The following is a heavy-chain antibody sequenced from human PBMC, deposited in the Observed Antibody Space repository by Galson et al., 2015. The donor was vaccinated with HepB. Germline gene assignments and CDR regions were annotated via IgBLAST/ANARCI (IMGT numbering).Heavy chain of an antibody. Sequence: CAISGDSVSSNSAAWNWIRQSPSRGLEWLGRIYYRSKWYNDYAVSVKSRITINPDTSKNQFSLQLNSVTPEDTAVYYCARDLAGGRIAAAGGFDYWGQGTLVTVSS. CDR1: GDSVSSNSAA. V-gene: IGHV6-1*01. CDR2: IYYRSKWYN. J-gene: IGHJ4*02. CDR3: ARDLAGGRIAAAGGFDY. D-gene: IGHD6-13*01.